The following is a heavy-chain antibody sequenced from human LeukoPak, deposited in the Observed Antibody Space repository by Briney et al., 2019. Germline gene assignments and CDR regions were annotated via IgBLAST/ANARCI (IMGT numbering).Heavy chain of an antibody. D-gene: IGHD3-22*01. Sequence: GGSLRLSCAASGFTFKNYVINWVRQAPGKGLEWVSSISSSGGTTYYADSVKGRFTISRDKSKNTLYLQMNSLRAEDTAVYFCARDSTAYYYFDCWGQGTLVTVSS. CDR3: ARDSTAYYYFDC. CDR2: ISSSGGTT. CDR1: GFTFKNYV. V-gene: IGHV3-23*01. J-gene: IGHJ4*02.